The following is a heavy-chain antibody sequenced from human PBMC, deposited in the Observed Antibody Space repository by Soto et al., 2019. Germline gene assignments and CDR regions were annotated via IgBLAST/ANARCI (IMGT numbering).Heavy chain of an antibody. CDR2: ISWNSGSI. CDR1: GFTFDDYA. V-gene: IGHV3-9*01. Sequence: SLRLSCAASGFTFDDYAMHWVRQAPGKGLEWVSGISWNSGSIGYADSVKGRFTISRDNAKNSLYLQMNSLRAEDTALYYCAKAYYDDAFDIWGQGTMVTVSS. D-gene: IGHD3-22*01. J-gene: IGHJ3*02. CDR3: AKAYYDDAFDI.